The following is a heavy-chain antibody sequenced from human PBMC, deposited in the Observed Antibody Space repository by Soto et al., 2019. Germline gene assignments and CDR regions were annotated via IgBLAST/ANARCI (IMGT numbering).Heavy chain of an antibody. Sequence: QVQLVQSEAEVKKPGASVKVSCEASDYTFTSYGISWVRQAPGQGLEWMGWISAYNGDTNYAQNLQGRVIMTTDTSTSTAYMELRTLSSDATAVYYCARVAGDFCPLDSWGQGTLVAVSA. CDR3: ARVAGDFCPLDS. V-gene: IGHV1-18*01. CDR2: ISAYNGDT. D-gene: IGHD3-3*01. CDR1: DYTFTSYG. J-gene: IGHJ5*01.